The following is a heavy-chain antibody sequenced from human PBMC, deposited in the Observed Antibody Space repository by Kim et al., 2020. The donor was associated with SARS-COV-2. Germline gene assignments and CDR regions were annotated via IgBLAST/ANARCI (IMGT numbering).Heavy chain of an antibody. CDR2: ISGSGGST. D-gene: IGHD3-22*01. Sequence: GGSLRLSCAASGFTFSSYAMSWVRQAPGKGLEWVSAISGSGGSTYYADSVKGRFTISRDNSKNTLYLQMNSLRAEDTAVYYCVKSDRITMIVVVTMIDYWGQGTLVTVSS. V-gene: IGHV3-23*01. CDR3: VKSDRITMIVVVTMIDY. J-gene: IGHJ4*02. CDR1: GFTFSSYA.